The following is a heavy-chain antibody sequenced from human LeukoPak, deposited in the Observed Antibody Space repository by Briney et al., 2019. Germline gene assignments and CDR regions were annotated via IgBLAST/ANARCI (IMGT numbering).Heavy chain of an antibody. CDR2: IVVGSGNT. Sequence: GASVKVSCKDSGFTFLKSAVQWVRQTRGQRLEWIGWIVVGSGNTNYAQKFSERVSISRDMSKNTAYMELSGLRSEDTAVYYCVADVVSAVGVLASWGEGTLLTVSS. D-gene: IGHD2-15*01. V-gene: IGHV1-58*01. J-gene: IGHJ5*02. CDR3: VADVVSAVGVLAS. CDR1: GFTFLKSA.